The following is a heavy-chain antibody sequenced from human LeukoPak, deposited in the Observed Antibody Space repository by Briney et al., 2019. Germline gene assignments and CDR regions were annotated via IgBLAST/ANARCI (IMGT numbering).Heavy chain of an antibody. CDR3: ARVSSSWYQDWYFDL. V-gene: IGHV4-59*10. D-gene: IGHD6-13*01. Sequence: KASETLSLTCAVYGGSFSGYYWSWIRQPAGKGLEWIGRIFTSESPNYNPSLKSRVTMSVDTSKNQFSLKLSSVNAADTAVYYCARVSSSWYQDWYFDLWGRGTLVTVSS. CDR2: IFTSESP. CDR1: GGSFSGYY. J-gene: IGHJ2*01.